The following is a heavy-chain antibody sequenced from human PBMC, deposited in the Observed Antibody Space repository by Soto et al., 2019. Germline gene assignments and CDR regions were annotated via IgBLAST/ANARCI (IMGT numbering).Heavy chain of an antibody. V-gene: IGHV3-23*01. CDR3: AKSYFDSSGFDS. J-gene: IGHJ5*01. CDR1: GLTFRSYA. D-gene: IGHD3-22*01. CDR2: VSDTGIST. Sequence: EVQLLDSGGGLVQPGWSLRLSCAASGLTFRSYALSWVRQAPGKGLEWVSTVSDTGISTYYAGSVTGRFTISRDNSRNTVYLQMNSLRAEDTAVYYCAKSYFDSSGFDSWGLGTLVTVSS.